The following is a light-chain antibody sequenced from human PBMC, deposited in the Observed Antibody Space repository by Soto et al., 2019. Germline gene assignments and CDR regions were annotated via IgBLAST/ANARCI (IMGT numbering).Light chain of an antibody. J-gene: IGKJ1*01. CDR3: QQYNSYPWT. V-gene: IGKV1-5*03. CDR2: KAS. CDR1: QSVRDW. Sequence: DIQMTQSPSTLSASVGDRVTITCRASQSVRDWVAWYQQQAGRAPRLLIYKASSLQSGVPSRFSGSGSGTEFTLTISSLQPDDFATYYCQQYNSYPWTFGQGTKVDIK.